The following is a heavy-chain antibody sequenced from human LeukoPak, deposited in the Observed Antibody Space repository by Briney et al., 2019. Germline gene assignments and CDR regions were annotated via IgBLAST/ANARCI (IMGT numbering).Heavy chain of an antibody. CDR1: GFTYRNYV. CDR3: ARVPAGFHYDSSGT. V-gene: IGHV3-30*14. Sequence: GGSLGLSCAASGFTYRNYVIHWVRQAPGKGLGWVAVTSSDLNVKLYADSVKGRFTISRDNSKNTLYLQMNSLRAEYTAVYYCARVPAGFHYDSSGTWGQGTLVTVSS. CDR2: TSSDLNVK. D-gene: IGHD3-22*01. J-gene: IGHJ4*02.